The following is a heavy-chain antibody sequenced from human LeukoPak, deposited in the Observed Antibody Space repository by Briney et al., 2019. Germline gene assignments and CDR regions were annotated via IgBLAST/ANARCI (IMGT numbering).Heavy chain of an antibody. Sequence: SETLSLTCAVYGGSFSGYYWSWIRQPPGKGLEWIGSIYYSGSTYYNPSLKSRVTISVDTSKNQFSLKLSSVTAADTAVYYCARGLWFSYRSNWFDPWGQGTLVTVSS. CDR3: ARGLWFSYRSNWFDP. CDR1: GGSFSGYY. V-gene: IGHV4-34*01. D-gene: IGHD3-10*01. CDR2: IYYSGST. J-gene: IGHJ5*02.